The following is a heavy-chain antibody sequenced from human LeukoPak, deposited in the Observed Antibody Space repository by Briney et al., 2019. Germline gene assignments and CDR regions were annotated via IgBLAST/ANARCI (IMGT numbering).Heavy chain of an antibody. CDR1: GFTFNSYW. D-gene: IGHD3-22*01. V-gene: IGHV3-48*04. CDR2: ISSSSSTI. Sequence: GGSLRLSCAASGFTFNSYWMSWVRQAPGKGLEWVSYISSSSSTIYYADSVKGRFTISRDNAKNSLYLQMNSLRAEDTAVYYCASTYYYDSSGYHENAFDIWGQGTMVTVSS. J-gene: IGHJ3*02. CDR3: ASTYYYDSSGYHENAFDI.